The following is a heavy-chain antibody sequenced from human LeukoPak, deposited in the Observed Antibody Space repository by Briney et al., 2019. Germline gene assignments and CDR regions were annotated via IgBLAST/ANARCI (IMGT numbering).Heavy chain of an antibody. CDR2: IIPIFGTA. CDR1: GGTFSSYA. Sequence: GASVKVSCKASGGTFSSYAISWVRQAPGQGLEWMGGIIPIFGTANYAQKFQGRATITADKSTSTAYMELSRLRSDDTAVYYCARDSGERGSGSYLIAYWGQGTLVTVSS. CDR3: ARDSGERGSGSYLIAY. J-gene: IGHJ4*02. D-gene: IGHD3-10*01. V-gene: IGHV1-69*06.